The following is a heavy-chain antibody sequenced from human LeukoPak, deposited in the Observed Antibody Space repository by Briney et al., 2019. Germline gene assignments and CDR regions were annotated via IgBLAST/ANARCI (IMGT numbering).Heavy chain of an antibody. J-gene: IGHJ5*02. D-gene: IGHD1-1*01. V-gene: IGHV3-21*04. Sequence: PGGSLRLSCAASGFTFSSYSMNWVRQAPGKGLEWVSSISSSSSYIYYADSVKGRFTISRDNAKNSLYLQMNSLRAEDTALYYCAKDAGGWNDPRYNWFDPWGQGTLVTVSS. CDR1: GFTFSSYS. CDR3: AKDAGGWNDPRYNWFDP. CDR2: ISSSSSYI.